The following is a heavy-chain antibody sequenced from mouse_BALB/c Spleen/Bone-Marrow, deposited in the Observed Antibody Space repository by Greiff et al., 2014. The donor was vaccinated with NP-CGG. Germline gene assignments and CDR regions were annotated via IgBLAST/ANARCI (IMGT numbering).Heavy chain of an antibody. Sequence: DVMLVESGGGLVQPGGSLKLSCAASGFTFSSYTMSWVRQTPEKRLEWVAYISNGGGSTYYPDTVKDRFTISRDNAKNTLYLQMSSLKSEDTAMYYCARHGGSRGYYFDYWGQGTTLTVSS. CDR3: ARHGGSRGYYFDY. CDR1: GFTFSSYT. V-gene: IGHV5-12-2*01. J-gene: IGHJ2*01. D-gene: IGHD1-1*01. CDR2: ISNGGGST.